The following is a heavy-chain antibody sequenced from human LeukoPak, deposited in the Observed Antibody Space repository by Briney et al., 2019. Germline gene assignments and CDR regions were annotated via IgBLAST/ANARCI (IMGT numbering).Heavy chain of an antibody. CDR2: ISGSGAST. CDR1: GFTFSSYA. J-gene: IGHJ4*02. V-gene: IGHV3-23*01. CDR3: AREAFDYYDSSGYYGV. D-gene: IGHD3-22*01. Sequence: GGSLRLSCAASGFTFSSYAMSWVRQAPGKGLEWVSVISGSGASTNYADPVKGRFTISRDNSKNTLYLQMNSLRSDDTAVYYCAREAFDYYDSSGYYGVWGQGTLVTVSS.